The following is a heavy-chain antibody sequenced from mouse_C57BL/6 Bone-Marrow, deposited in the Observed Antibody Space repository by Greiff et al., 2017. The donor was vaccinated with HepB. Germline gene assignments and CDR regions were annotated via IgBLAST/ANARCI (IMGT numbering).Heavy chain of an antibody. D-gene: IGHD2-2*01. Sequence: VQLQESGAELARPGASVKMSCKASGYTFTSYTMHWVKQRPGQGLEWIGYINPSSGYTKYNQKFKDKATLTADKSSSTAYMQLSSLTSEDSAVYYCARQNGYDGLAYWGQGTLVTVSA. CDR2: INPSSGYT. J-gene: IGHJ3*01. CDR3: ARQNGYDGLAY. V-gene: IGHV1-4*01. CDR1: GYTFTSYT.